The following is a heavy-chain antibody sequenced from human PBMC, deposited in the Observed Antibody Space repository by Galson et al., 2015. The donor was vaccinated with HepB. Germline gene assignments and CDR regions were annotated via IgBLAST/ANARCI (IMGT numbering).Heavy chain of an antibody. Sequence: SLRLSCAASGFTFSSYGMHWVRQAPGKGLEWVAVIWYDGSNKYYADSVKGRFTISRDNSKNTLYLQMNSLRAEDTAVYYCARQGADYDILTGSFDYWGQGTLVTVSS. J-gene: IGHJ4*02. D-gene: IGHD3-9*01. V-gene: IGHV3-33*01. CDR3: ARQGADYDILTGSFDY. CDR2: IWYDGSNK. CDR1: GFTFSSYG.